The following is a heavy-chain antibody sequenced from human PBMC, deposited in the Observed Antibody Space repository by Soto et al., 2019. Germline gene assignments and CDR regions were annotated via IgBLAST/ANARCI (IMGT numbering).Heavy chain of an antibody. Sequence: SETLSLTCTVSGGSISSSSYYWGWIRQPPGKGLEWIGSIYYSGSTYYNPSLKSRVTISVDTSKNQFSLKLSSVTAADTAVYYFASPFRVYSGSYPTDYWGQGTLVTVS. CDR3: ASPFRVYSGSYPTDY. CDR2: IYYSGST. J-gene: IGHJ4*02. V-gene: IGHV4-39*01. D-gene: IGHD1-26*01. CDR1: GGSISSSSYY.